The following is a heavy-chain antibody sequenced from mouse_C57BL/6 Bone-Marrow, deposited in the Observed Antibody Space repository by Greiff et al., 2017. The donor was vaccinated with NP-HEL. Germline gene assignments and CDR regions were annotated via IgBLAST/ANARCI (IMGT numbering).Heavy chain of an antibody. CDR2: IDPSDSYT. V-gene: IGHV1-69*01. CDR3: ARGGLPPYWYFDV. CDR1: GYTFTSYW. Sequence: QVQLQQPGAELVMPGASVKLSCKASGYTFTSYWMHWVKQRPGQGLEWIGEIDPSDSYTNYNQKFKGKSTLTVDKSSSTAYMQLSSLTSEDSAVYYCARGGLPPYWYFDVGGTGTTVTVSS. J-gene: IGHJ1*03. D-gene: IGHD2-2*01.